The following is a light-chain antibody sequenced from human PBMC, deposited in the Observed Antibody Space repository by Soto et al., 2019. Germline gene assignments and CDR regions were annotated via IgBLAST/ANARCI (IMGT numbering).Light chain of an antibody. CDR1: RTVTNNY. CDR2: GAS. Sequence: EIVLTQSPGTRSLSPGERATLSCRASRTVTNNYLAWYQQKPGQAPRLLIYGASRRATGIPDRFSGSGSGTDFTLTISRLEPEDFAVYYCQQYVSSPLTFGGGTKVDIK. CDR3: QQYVSSPLT. J-gene: IGKJ4*01. V-gene: IGKV3-20*01.